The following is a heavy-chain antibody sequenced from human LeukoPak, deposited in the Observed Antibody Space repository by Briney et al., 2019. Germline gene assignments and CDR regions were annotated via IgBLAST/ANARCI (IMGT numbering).Heavy chain of an antibody. CDR2: IKQDGSEK. D-gene: IGHD3-9*01. CDR1: GFTFSSYW. V-gene: IGHV3-7*04. Sequence: PGGSLRLSCAASGFTFSSYWMSWVRQAPGKGLEWVANIKQDGSEKYYVDSVKGRITISRDNAKNSLYLQMNSLRAEDTAVYYCARVPHVLRYFDWYSVWGQGTLVTVSS. J-gene: IGHJ4*02. CDR3: ARVPHVLRYFDWYSV.